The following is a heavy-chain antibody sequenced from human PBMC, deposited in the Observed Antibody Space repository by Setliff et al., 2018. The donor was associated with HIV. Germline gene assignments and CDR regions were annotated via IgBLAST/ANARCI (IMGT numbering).Heavy chain of an antibody. J-gene: IGHJ3*02. Sequence: PSETLSLTCSVSGVTISSHFWTWIRQPPGKGLEWIGRIYSSGSTYYQPSLQGRVSMSIDSSKNHFSLSLRYVTAADTAVYYCARSFSGRYFWSGYYTGPDPKGENAFDIWGQGTMVTVSS. CDR3: ARSFSGRYFWSGYYTGPDPKGENAFDI. CDR1: GVTISSHF. CDR2: IYSSGST. V-gene: IGHV4-59*04. D-gene: IGHD3-3*01.